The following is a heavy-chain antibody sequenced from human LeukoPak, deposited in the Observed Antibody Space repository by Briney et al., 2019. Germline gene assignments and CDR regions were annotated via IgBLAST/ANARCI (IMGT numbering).Heavy chain of an antibody. Sequence: GGSLRLSCAASGFTFSSYSMNWVRQAPGKGLEWVSSISSSSSYIYYADSVKGRSTISRDNAKNSLYLQMNSLRAEDTAVYYCARLIAVAGTWDDYWGQGTLVTVSS. CDR2: ISSSSSYI. CDR3: ARLIAVAGTWDDY. CDR1: GFTFSSYS. D-gene: IGHD6-19*01. V-gene: IGHV3-21*01. J-gene: IGHJ4*02.